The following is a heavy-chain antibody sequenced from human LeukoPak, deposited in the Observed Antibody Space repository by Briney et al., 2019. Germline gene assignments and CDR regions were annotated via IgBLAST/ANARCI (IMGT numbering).Heavy chain of an antibody. CDR1: GFTFSTYA. CDR2: ISSSGGTT. J-gene: IGHJ2*01. V-gene: IGHV3-23*01. CDR3: VKEPKLSDWFFDL. Sequence: PGGSLRLSCAASGFTFSTYAVNWVRQAPGKGLEWVSAISSSGGTTYYADSVKGRFSISRDNSKNTLYLRMNNLRDDDTAVYYCVKEPKLSDWFFDLWVRGTLVTVSS. D-gene: IGHD1-1*01.